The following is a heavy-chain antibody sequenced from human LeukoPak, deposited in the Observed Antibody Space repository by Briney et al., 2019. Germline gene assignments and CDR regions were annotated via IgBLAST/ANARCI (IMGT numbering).Heavy chain of an antibody. Sequence: GGSLRLSCAASGFTFSSYWMHWVRQAPGKGLVWVSRISTDGSSAIYADSVKGRVTISRDNAKNTLSLQMNSLRAEDTAVYYCARVNVCPRCHFDYWGQGTLVTVSS. V-gene: IGHV3-74*01. J-gene: IGHJ4*02. CDR3: ARVNVCPRCHFDY. CDR2: ISTDGSSA. D-gene: IGHD3-16*01. CDR1: GFTFSSYW.